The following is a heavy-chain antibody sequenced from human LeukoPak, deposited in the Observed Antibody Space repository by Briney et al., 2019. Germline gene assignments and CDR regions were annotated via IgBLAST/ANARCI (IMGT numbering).Heavy chain of an antibody. CDR3: ARDPDGDDSSGSNFDY. V-gene: IGHV3-48*04. CDR1: GFTFSSYS. D-gene: IGHD3-22*01. CDR2: ISSSSDTI. J-gene: IGHJ4*02. Sequence: GGSLRLSCAASGFTFSSYSMNWVRQAPGKGLEWVSYISSSSDTIYYADSVKGRFTISRDNAKNSLYLQMNSLRAEDTAVYYCARDPDGDDSSGSNFDYWGQGTLVTVSS.